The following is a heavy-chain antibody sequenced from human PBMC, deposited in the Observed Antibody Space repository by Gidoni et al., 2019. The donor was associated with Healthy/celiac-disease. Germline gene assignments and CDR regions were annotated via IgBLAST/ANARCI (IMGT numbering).Heavy chain of an antibody. V-gene: IGHV4-39*07. CDR3: ARGLGAMMFGY. Sequence: QLQLQESGPGLVKPSETLSLTCPVSGGSISSSSYYWGWIRQPPGKGLEWIGSIYYSGSTYYNPSLKSRVTISVDTSKNQFSLKLSSVTAADTAVYYCARGLGAMMFGYWGQGTLVTVSS. D-gene: IGHD1-26*01. J-gene: IGHJ4*02. CDR1: GGSISSSSYY. CDR2: IYYSGST.